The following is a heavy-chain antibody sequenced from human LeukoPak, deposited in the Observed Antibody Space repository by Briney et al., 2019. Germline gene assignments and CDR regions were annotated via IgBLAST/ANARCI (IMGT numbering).Heavy chain of an antibody. CDR3: ARADYYDSSGLFY. D-gene: IGHD3-22*01. J-gene: IGHJ4*02. CDR1: GGSISSGDYS. Sequence: SETLSLTCTVSGGSISSGDYSWSWIRQPPGKGLEWIGYIYYSGSTYYNPSLKSRVTISVDTSKNQFSLKLSSVTAADTAVYYCARADYYDSSGLFYWGQGTLVTVSS. V-gene: IGHV4-30-4*01. CDR2: IYYSGST.